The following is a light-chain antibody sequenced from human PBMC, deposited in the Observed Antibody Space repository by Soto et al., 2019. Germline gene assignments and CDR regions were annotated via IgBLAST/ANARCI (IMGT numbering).Light chain of an antibody. CDR3: SSYVGSNNFV. Sequence: QSVLTQPPSASGSPGQSVTISCTGSSSDVGIYNYVSWYQHHPGKAPKLIIYEVTKRPSGVPDRFSGSRSRNTATLTVSGLQAEDEADYYCSSYVGSNNFVFGAGTKVTVL. J-gene: IGLJ1*01. V-gene: IGLV2-8*01. CDR2: EVT. CDR1: SSDVGIYNY.